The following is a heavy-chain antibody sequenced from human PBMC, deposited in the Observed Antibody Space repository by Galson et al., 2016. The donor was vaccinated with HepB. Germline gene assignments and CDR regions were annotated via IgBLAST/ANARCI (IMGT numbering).Heavy chain of an antibody. CDR2: VFYSGDT. CDR1: GGSISGYH. J-gene: IGHJ3*02. V-gene: IGHV4-59*01. CDR3: ARTNAFDI. Sequence: SETLSLTCTVSGGSISGYHWSWIRQPPGRGLEWIGCVFYSGDTYYNPSLKSRVTISVDTSQNQFSLKLTSATAADTAFYYCARTNAFDIWGQGTMATVS.